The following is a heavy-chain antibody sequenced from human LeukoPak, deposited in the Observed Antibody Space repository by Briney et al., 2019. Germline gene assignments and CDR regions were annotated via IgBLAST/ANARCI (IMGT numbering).Heavy chain of an antibody. V-gene: IGHV3-15*01. Sequence: PGGSLRLSCAASGFTFSNAWMSWVRQAPGKGLEWVGRIKSNIHGGTADYGAPVKGRFTISRDDSKNTLYLQMNSLKTEDTAVYFCAKWDYGANAFDLWGQGTLVTVSS. J-gene: IGHJ3*01. CDR3: AKWDYGANAFDL. D-gene: IGHD4/OR15-4a*01. CDR2: IKSNIHGGTA. CDR1: GFTFSNAW.